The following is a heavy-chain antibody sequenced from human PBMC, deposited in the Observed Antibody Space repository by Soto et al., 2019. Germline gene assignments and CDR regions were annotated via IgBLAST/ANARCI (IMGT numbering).Heavy chain of an antibody. V-gene: IGHV1-69*08. CDR1: GGTFTSYI. Sequence: QVQLVQSGAEVKKPGSSVKVSCEASGGTFTSYIFTWVRQAPVQGLELMGRSIPIQGTSDYSLKFQDRVTMTADKSTHTAYMELRSLRPDDTAVYYCAKSLVFVDHAYMDVWGKGTTVTVSS. D-gene: IGHD2-21*01. J-gene: IGHJ6*03. CDR2: SIPIQGTS. CDR3: AKSLVFVDHAYMDV.